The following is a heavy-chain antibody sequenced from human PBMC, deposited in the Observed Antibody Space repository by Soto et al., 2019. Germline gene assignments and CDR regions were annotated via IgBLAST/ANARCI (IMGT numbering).Heavy chain of an antibody. CDR1: GFTFSSYA. J-gene: IGHJ6*02. CDR2: ISYDGSNK. Sequence: PGGSLRLSCAASGFTFSSYAMHWVRQAPGKGLEWVAVISYDGSNKYYADSVKGRLTISRDNSKNTLYLQMNSLRAEDTAVYYCARESNYDFWSGYRSAHYYYGMDVWGQGTTVTVSS. V-gene: IGHV3-30-3*01. D-gene: IGHD3-3*01. CDR3: ARESNYDFWSGYRSAHYYYGMDV.